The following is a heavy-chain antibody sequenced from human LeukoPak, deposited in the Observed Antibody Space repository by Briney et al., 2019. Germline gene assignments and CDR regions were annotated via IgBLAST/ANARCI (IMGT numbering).Heavy chain of an antibody. CDR1: GGSFSGYY. D-gene: IGHD5-18*01. CDR3: ARGLIVHTAMVPTVVSPFDY. V-gene: IGHV4-34*01. J-gene: IGHJ4*02. CDR2: INHSGNT. Sequence: SETLSLTCAVYGGSFSGYYWSWIRQPPGKGLEWIGEINHSGNTNYNPSLKSRVTISVDTSKNQFSLKLSSVTAADTAVYYCARGLIVHTAMVPTVVSPFDYWGQGTLVTVSS.